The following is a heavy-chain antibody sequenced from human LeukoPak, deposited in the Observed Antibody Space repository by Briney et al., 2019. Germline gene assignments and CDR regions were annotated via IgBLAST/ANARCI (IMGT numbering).Heavy chain of an antibody. D-gene: IGHD2-2*01. CDR2: IYYSGST. CDR3: ARNVVVPALDAFDI. J-gene: IGHJ3*02. Sequence: ASETLSLTCTVSGGSISSSSYYWGWIRQPPGKGLEWIGSIYYSGSTYYNPSLKSRVTISVDTSKNQFSLKLSPVTAADTAVYYCARNVVVPALDAFDIWGQGTMVTVSS. CDR1: GGSISSSSYY. V-gene: IGHV4-39*01.